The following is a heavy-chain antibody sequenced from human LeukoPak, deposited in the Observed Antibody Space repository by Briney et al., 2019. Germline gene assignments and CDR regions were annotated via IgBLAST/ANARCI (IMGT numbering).Heavy chain of an antibody. CDR3: AGQKDPRPIDY. CDR2: VNPASGGT. CDR1: GYTFIAYY. Sequence: ASVKVSCKASGYTFIAYYMHWVRLAPGQGLEWRGWVNPASGGTNYAKKFQGRVTMTRDTSISTAYMELSELRSDDTAVYYCAGQKDPRPIDYWGQGTLVTVSS. V-gene: IGHV1-2*02. J-gene: IGHJ4*02.